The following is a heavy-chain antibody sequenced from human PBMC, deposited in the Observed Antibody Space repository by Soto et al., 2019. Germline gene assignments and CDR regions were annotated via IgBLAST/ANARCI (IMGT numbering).Heavy chain of an antibody. D-gene: IGHD3-22*01. J-gene: IGHJ4*02. V-gene: IGHV4-39*01. Sequence: PSETLSLTCTVSGGSISSSSYYWGWIRQPPGKGLEWIGSIYYSGSTYYNPSLKSRVTISVDTSKNQFSLKLSSVTAADTAVYYCARLGYDSSGYYYTPVDYWGQGTLVTVSS. CDR3: ARLGYDSSGYYYTPVDY. CDR1: GGSISSSSYY. CDR2: IYYSGST.